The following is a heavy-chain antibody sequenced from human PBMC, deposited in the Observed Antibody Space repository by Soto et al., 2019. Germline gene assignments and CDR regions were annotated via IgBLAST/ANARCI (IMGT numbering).Heavy chain of an antibody. CDR1: GYSFTSYW. Sequence: GESLKISCKGSGYSFTSYWISWVRQMPGKGLEWMGRIDPSDSYTNYSPSFQGHVTISADKSISTAYLQWSSLKASDTAMYYYARHGGYCSGGSCYRSMDVWGKGTTVTVSS. CDR2: IDPSDSYT. J-gene: IGHJ6*04. D-gene: IGHD2-15*01. V-gene: IGHV5-10-1*01. CDR3: ARHGGYCSGGSCYRSMDV.